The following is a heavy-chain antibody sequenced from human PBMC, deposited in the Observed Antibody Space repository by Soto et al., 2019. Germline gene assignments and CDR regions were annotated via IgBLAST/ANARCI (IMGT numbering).Heavy chain of an antibody. CDR2: ISYDGSNK. D-gene: IGHD1-26*01. CDR1: GFTFSSYA. J-gene: IGHJ3*02. V-gene: IGHV3-30*04. Sequence: GGSLRLSCAASGFTFSSYAMHWVRQAPGKGLEWVAVISYDGSNKYYADSVKGRFTISRDNSKNTLYLQMNSLRAEDTAVYYCARDWWELLDAFDIWGQGTMVTVSS. CDR3: ARDWWELLDAFDI.